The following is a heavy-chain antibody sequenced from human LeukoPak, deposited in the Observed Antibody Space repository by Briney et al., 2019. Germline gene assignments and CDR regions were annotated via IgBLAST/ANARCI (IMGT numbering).Heavy chain of an antibody. CDR3: AKYYYYGSGSYLSYFDY. V-gene: IGHV3-30*18. J-gene: IGHJ4*02. CDR1: GFTFSSYG. D-gene: IGHD3-10*01. CDR2: ISHDGSNK. Sequence: GGSLRLSCAASGFTFSSYGIHWVRQAPGKGLEWVAVISHDGSNKYYADSVKGRFTISRDNSKNTLYLQMNSLRAEDTAVYYCAKYYYYGSGSYLSYFDYWGQGTLVTVSS.